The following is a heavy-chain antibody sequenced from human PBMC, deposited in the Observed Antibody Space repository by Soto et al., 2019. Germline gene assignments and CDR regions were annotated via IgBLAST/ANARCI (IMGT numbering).Heavy chain of an antibody. Sequence: EVQLVESGGGLVQPGGSLRLSCAASGFTVSSNYMSWVRQAPGKGLEWVSVIYSGGSTYYADSVKGRFTISRHNSKNTLYLQMNSLRAEDTAVYYCARMPGPMAIYYFDYWCQGTLITVSS. CDR2: IYSGGST. J-gene: IGHJ4*02. CDR3: ARMPGPMAIYYFDY. V-gene: IGHV3-53*04. CDR1: GFTVSSNY. D-gene: IGHD2-21*01.